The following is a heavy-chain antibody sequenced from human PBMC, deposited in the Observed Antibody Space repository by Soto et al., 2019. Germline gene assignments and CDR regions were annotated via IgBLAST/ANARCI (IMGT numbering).Heavy chain of an antibody. CDR1: GFSLSINGVA. CDR3: AHKRDVSRGFKY. J-gene: IGHJ4*02. CDR2: IYWDDDQ. Sequence: QITLKESGPTLVKPTQTLTLTCTFSGFSLSINGVAVGWIRQPPGQALEWLALIYWDDDQRYNPSLKNRPTITKDTSRNQVVLTMTNMDPVDTATYYCAHKRDVSRGFKYWGQGTLVTVSS. D-gene: IGHD3-10*01. V-gene: IGHV2-5*02.